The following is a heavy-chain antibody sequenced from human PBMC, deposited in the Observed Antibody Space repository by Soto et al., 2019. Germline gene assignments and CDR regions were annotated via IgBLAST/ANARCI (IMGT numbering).Heavy chain of an antibody. CDR1: GESITTSNW. J-gene: IGHJ4*02. Sequence: QVQLQESGPGLVKSSETLSLTCTVSGESITTSNWWSWVRQPPGGGLEWIGEIYHRGTTNYNPSLKSRATISLDKSKNQFSLKVKSVTAADTAMYYCTRGDAAVSGDLNWGQGILVAVSS. V-gene: IGHV4-4*02. CDR2: IYHRGTT. D-gene: IGHD6-19*01. CDR3: TRGDAAVSGDLN.